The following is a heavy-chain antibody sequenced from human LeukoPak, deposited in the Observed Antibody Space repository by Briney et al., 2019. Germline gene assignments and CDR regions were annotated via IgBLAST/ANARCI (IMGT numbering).Heavy chain of an antibody. CDR1: GFTVSSNY. V-gene: IGHV3-66*02. J-gene: IGHJ4*02. Sequence: GGSLRLSCAASGFTVSSNYMSWVRQAPGKGLEWVSVIYSSGSKFYSEYVKGRFTIPRNNTKNTLYLQMNSLRAEAPAVYYGGRGIAAHFDCWGQGTLVSVSS. CDR2: IYSSGSK. CDR3: GRGIAAHFDC. D-gene: IGHD6-13*01.